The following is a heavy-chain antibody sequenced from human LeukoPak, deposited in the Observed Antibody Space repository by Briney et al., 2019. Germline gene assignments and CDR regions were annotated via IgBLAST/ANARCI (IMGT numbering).Heavy chain of an antibody. CDR1: GFTFDDYA. CDR2: ISWNSGSI. CDR3: AKDLYGSSWSFDY. V-gene: IGHV3-9*01. D-gene: IGHD6-13*01. Sequence: GGSLRLSCAASGFTFDDYAMHWVRQAPGKGLEWVSGISWNSGSIGYADSVKGRFTISRDNAKNSLYLQMNGLRAEDTALYYCAKDLYGSSWSFDYWGQGTLVTVSS. J-gene: IGHJ4*02.